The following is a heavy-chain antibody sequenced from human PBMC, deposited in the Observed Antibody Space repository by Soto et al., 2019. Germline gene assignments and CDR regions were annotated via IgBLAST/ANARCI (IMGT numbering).Heavy chain of an antibody. CDR2: VYYTGTI. CDR3: VRALARNTIFGGVISDFGY. V-gene: IGHV4-59*01. J-gene: IGHJ4*02. D-gene: IGHD3-3*01. Sequence: ETLSLTCSVSGGSISPYYWGWIRQRPGKGPEGIGYVYYTGTIRYNPSLGRRVTITLETCKKEFSLKCTSVTGAGAAVYYCVRALARNTIFGGVISDFGYWGRGTLVTVSS. CDR1: GGSISPYY.